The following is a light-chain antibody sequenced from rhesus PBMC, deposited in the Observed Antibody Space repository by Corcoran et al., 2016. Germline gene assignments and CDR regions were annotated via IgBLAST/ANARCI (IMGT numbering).Light chain of an antibody. CDR1: NSDIGGYNY. Sequence: QAALTQPRSVSGSPGQSVTISCTGTNSDIGGYNYVSWYQQYPDPAPKVMIYDVSKRPSGVSDRFSGSKSGNTASLTISGLQAEDEADYYCSSYAGSNTHIFGVGTRLTVL. J-gene: IGLJ1*01. V-gene: IGLV2-32*02. CDR2: DVS. CDR3: SSYAGSNTHI.